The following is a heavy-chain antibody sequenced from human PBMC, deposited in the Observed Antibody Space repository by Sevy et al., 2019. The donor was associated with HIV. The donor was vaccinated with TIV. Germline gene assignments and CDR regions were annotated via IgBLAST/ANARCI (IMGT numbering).Heavy chain of an antibody. D-gene: IGHD3-22*01. Sequence: ASVKVSCKASGYTFTSYDINWVRQATGHGLEWMGWMNPNSGNTGYAQKFQGRVTMARNTSISTAYMELSSLRSEDTAVYYCARGLYSTYYYDSSSPVGYWGQGTLVTVSS. V-gene: IGHV1-8*01. CDR2: MNPNSGNT. J-gene: IGHJ4*02. CDR3: ARGLYSTYYYDSSSPVGY. CDR1: GYTFTSYD.